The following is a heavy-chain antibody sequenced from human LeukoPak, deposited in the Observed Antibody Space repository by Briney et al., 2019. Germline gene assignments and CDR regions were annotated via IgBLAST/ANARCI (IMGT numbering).Heavy chain of an antibody. V-gene: IGHV4-59*01. CDR3: ATGVAAALDC. Sequence: SETLCLTCTVSGGSIRSYYWSWIRQPPGKGLEWIGYIHSSGSTSYNPSLKSRVTILLDTSKNQFSLNLGSMTAADTAVYYCATGVAAALDCWGQGSLVTVSS. CDR1: GGSIRSYY. CDR2: IHSSGST. J-gene: IGHJ4*02. D-gene: IGHD2-15*01.